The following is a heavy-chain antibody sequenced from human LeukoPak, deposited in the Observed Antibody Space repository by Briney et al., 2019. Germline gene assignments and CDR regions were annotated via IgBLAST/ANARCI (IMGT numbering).Heavy chain of an antibody. V-gene: IGHV1-46*01. CDR2: INPSGGST. J-gene: IGHJ4*02. CDR3: ARDGRGSGSIIY. D-gene: IGHD3-10*01. CDR1: GYTFINYY. Sequence: ASVKVSCKASGYTFINYYIHWVRQAPGQGLEWMGIINPSGGSTTYPQKFQGRVTMTRDTSTSTVYMELSSLRSEDTAVYYCARDGRGSGSIIYWGQGTLVTVSS.